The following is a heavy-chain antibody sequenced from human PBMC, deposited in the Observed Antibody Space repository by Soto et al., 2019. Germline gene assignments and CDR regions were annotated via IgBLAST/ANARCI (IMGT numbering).Heavy chain of an antibody. D-gene: IGHD6-13*01. V-gene: IGHV3-23*01. CDR2: ISGSGGST. CDR1: GFTFSSYA. Sequence: GGSLRLSCAASGFTFSSYAMSWVRQAPGKGLEWVSAISGSGGSTYYADSVKGRFTISRDNSKNTLYLQMNSLRVEDTAVYYCAKPTPRSIAAVGNWFDPWGQGTLVTVSS. J-gene: IGHJ5*02. CDR3: AKPTPRSIAAVGNWFDP.